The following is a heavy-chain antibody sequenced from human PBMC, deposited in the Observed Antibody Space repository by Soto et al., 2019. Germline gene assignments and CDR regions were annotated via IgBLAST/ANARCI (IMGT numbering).Heavy chain of an antibody. CDR1: GFTFSDYG. CDR2: MSYAGSYK. Sequence: GGSLRLSCAVSGFTFSDYGMHWVRQAPGKGLEWVAVMSYAGSYKYYADSVKGRFTISRDLSGNTLFLQMNSLRLEDTAVYFCAKEMYPRTVLDSSSPWGDYWGQGTLVIVSS. V-gene: IGHV3-30*18. CDR3: AKEMYPRTVLDSSSPWGDY. D-gene: IGHD6-6*01. J-gene: IGHJ4*02.